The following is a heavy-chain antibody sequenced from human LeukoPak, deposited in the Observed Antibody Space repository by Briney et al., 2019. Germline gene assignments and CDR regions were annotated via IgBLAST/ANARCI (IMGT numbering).Heavy chain of an antibody. J-gene: IGHJ3*02. V-gene: IGHV4-39*02. CDR1: GGSISSSSYY. CDR3: ARDRQVRVERAFDI. D-gene: IGHD3-10*01. Sequence: SETLSLTCTVSGGSISSSSYYWGWIRQPPGKGRGWIGCIYYSGSTYYNPSLKSRVTISVDTSKNQFSLKLSSVTAADTAVYYCARDRQVRVERAFDIWGQGTMVTVSS. CDR2: IYYSGST.